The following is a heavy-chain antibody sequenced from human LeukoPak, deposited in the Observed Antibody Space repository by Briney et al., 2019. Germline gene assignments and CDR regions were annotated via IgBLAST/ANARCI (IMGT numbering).Heavy chain of an antibody. V-gene: IGHV4-59*11. CDR1: GGSISSHY. Sequence: SETLPLTCTVSGGSISSHYWSWIRQPPGKGLEWIGYIYYSGSTNYNPSLKSRVTISVDTSKNQCSLKLSSVTAADTAVYYCARAIFSRNWFDPWGQGTLVTVSS. J-gene: IGHJ5*02. CDR3: ARAIFSRNWFDP. D-gene: IGHD3-3*01. CDR2: IYYSGST.